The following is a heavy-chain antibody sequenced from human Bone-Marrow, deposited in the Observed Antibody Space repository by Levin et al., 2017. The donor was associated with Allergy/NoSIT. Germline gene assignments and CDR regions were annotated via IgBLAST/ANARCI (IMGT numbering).Heavy chain of an antibody. CDR3: ASLGYSYDRGVDY. Sequence: GGSLRLSCAASGLNFSDYFMTWIRQAPGMGLEWLSFISTSSGYTNYAESVKGRFTISRDNAKRSLYLQMNGLRAEDTDVYYCASLGYSYDRGVDYWGQGTLVTVSS. J-gene: IGHJ4*02. CDR1: GLNFSDYF. V-gene: IGHV3-11*03. D-gene: IGHD5-18*01. CDR2: ISTSSGYT.